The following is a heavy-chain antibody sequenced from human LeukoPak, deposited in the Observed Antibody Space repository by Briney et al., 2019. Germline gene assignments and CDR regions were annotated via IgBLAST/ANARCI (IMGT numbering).Heavy chain of an antibody. CDR3: AKGVRLSSNYYMDV. CDR1: GFMFNNYA. CDR2: ITGGGDDN. J-gene: IGHJ6*03. Sequence: GGSLRLSCAASGFMFNNYAMSWVRQDPGKDLEWVSTITGGGDDNYSADSVKGRFTISRDNTKNTLSLQMHSLRVEDTAVYYCAKGVRLSSNYYMDVWGKGTTVTVSS. V-gene: IGHV3-23*01. D-gene: IGHD5/OR15-5a*01.